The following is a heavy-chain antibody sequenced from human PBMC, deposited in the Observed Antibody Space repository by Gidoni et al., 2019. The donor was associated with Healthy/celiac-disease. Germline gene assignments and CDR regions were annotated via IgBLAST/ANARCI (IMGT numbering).Heavy chain of an antibody. V-gene: IGHV3-9*01. CDR2: ISWNSGSI. CDR1: GFTFDDYA. Sequence: EVQLVESGGGLVQPGRSLRLYCSASGFTFDDYAMHWVRQAPGKGLEGVSGISWNSGSIGYADSVKGRFTISRDNAKNSLYLQMNSLRAEDTALYYCAKDGGTGTLRYYYGMDVWGQGTTVTVSS. J-gene: IGHJ6*02. CDR3: AKDGGTGTLRYYYGMDV. D-gene: IGHD1-1*01.